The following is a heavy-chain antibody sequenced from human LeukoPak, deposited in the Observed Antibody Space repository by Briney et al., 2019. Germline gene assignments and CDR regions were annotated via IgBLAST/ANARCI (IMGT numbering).Heavy chain of an antibody. D-gene: IGHD3-10*01. V-gene: IGHV4-38-2*02. CDR2: IYHSGNT. J-gene: IGHJ4*02. CDR1: GYSISSGYY. CDR3: ARGVLVRGVIVFDY. Sequence: PSETLSLTCTVSGYSISSGYYWGWIRQPPGKGLEWIGSIYHSGNTYYNPSLKSRVTISVDTSKNQFSLKLSSVTAADTAVYYCARGVLVRGVIVFDYWGQGTLVTVSS.